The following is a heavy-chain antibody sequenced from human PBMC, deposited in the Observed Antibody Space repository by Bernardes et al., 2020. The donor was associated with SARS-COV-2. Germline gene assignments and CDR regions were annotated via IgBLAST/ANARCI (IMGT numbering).Heavy chain of an antibody. Sequence: GRSLRLSSAAFAFTFIIYGMNWVRQRPGKALVWGSSISSISTFIYYADSVRGRFIISRDISKNTLYLQMNSLRVDDTATYFCAKEVPANDYWGQGTLVTVSS. CDR2: ISSISTFI. CDR3: AKEVPANDY. J-gene: IGHJ4*02. CDR1: AFTFIIYG. V-gene: IGHV3-21*04. D-gene: IGHD2-2*01.